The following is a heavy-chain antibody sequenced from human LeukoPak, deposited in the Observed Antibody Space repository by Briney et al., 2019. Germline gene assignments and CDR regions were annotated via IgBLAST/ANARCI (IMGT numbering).Heavy chain of an antibody. Sequence: ASVKVSCKASGNSFTTYAINWGRQAPGQGLEWMGWINTNTGNPTYAQGFTGRFVFSLDTSVSTAYLQISSLKAEDTAVYYCARAGDDYYGSGSYNYWYFDLWGRGTLVTVSS. D-gene: IGHD3-10*01. CDR1: GNSFTTYA. CDR2: INTNTGNP. V-gene: IGHV7-4-1*02. J-gene: IGHJ2*01. CDR3: ARAGDDYYGSGSYNYWYFDL.